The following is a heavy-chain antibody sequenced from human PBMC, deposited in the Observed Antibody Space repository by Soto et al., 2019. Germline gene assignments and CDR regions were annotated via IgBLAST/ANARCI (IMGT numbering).Heavy chain of an antibody. D-gene: IGHD5-12*01. CDR1: GFTFSSCA. CDR3: TKDVQGYDKPIDS. J-gene: IGHJ4*02. Sequence: EVQLLESGGGLVQPGGSLRLSCAASGFTFSSCAMNWVRQAPGKGLEWVSTMSGSGISTYYAASVKGRFTISRDNSKNTLYLQMNSLRAEDTAVYYCTKDVQGYDKPIDSWGQGTLVTVSS. CDR2: MSGSGIST. V-gene: IGHV3-23*01.